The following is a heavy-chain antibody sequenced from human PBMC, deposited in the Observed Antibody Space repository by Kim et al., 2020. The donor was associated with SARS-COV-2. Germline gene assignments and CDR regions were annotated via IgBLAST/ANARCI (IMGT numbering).Heavy chain of an antibody. CDR2: IWYDGSNK. J-gene: IGHJ3*02. CDR3: ARERDDAFDI. V-gene: IGHV3-33*01. Sequence: GGSLRLSCEASGFTFSSYGMHWVRQAPGKGLEWVAVIWYDGSNKYNADSVKGRFTISRDNSKNTLYLQMNSLRVEDTAVYYCARERDDAFDIWGHGTMVTVSS. CDR1: GFTFSSYG.